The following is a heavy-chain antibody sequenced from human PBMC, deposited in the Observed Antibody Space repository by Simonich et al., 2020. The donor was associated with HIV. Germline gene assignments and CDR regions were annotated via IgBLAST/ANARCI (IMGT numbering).Heavy chain of an antibody. J-gene: IGHJ4*02. CDR2: ITVYNGNT. CDR1: GYTYINYG. Sequence: QVQLVQSGAEVKKPGASVKVSCKASGYTYINYGINWVRQAPGQGLEWMGRITVYNGNTDSAQKFRGRLTLTTDTSTTTAYMELRSRRSDDTAVYYCARDLPIGSYFDYWGQGTLVTVSS. CDR3: ARDLPIGSYFDY. V-gene: IGHV1-18*01. D-gene: IGHD1-26*01.